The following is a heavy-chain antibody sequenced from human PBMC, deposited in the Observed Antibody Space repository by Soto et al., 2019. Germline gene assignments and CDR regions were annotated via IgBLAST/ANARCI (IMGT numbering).Heavy chain of an antibody. CDR2: IYYSGST. J-gene: IGHJ5*02. CDR3: ARIWPLAEYNWFDP. D-gene: IGHD6-6*01. CDR1: GGSISSYY. V-gene: IGHV4-59*01. Sequence: WYPLSLIRSVSGGSISSYYWSWFRQLSGKGLEWIGYIYYSGSTNYNPSLKSRVTISVDTSKNQFSLKLSSVTAADTAVYYCARIWPLAEYNWFDPWGQGTLVTVSS.